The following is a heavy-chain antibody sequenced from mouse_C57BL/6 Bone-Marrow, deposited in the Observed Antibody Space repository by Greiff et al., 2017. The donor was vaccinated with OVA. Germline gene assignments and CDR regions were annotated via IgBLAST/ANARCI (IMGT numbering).Heavy chain of an antibody. CDR1: GYTFTDYN. Sequence: EVKLMESGPELVKPGASVKIPCKASGYTFTDYNMDWVKQSHGKSLEWIGDINPNNGGTIYNQKFKGKATLTVDKSSSTAYMELRSLTSEDTAVYYCASNGNYSYAMDYWGQGTSVTVSS. V-gene: IGHV1-18*01. CDR2: INPNNGGT. J-gene: IGHJ4*01. CDR3: ASNGNYSYAMDY. D-gene: IGHD2-1*01.